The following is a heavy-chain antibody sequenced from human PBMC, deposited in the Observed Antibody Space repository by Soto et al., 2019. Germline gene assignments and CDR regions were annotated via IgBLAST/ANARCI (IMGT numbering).Heavy chain of an antibody. CDR1: GFTVSSNY. CDR2: IYSGGST. CDR3: ARVPTSVTWYYFDY. V-gene: IGHV3-53*01. Sequence: PGGSLRLSCAASGFTVSSNYMSWVRQAPGKGLEWVSVIYSGGSTYYADSVKGRFTISRDNSKNTLYLQMNSLRAEDTAVYYCARVPTSVTWYYFDYWGQGTLVTVSS. J-gene: IGHJ4*02. D-gene: IGHD4-17*01.